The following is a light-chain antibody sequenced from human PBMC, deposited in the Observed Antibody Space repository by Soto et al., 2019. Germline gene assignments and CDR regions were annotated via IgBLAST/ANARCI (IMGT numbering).Light chain of an antibody. J-gene: IGKJ1*01. Sequence: EIVMTQSPATLSVSPGETTRLSCRASQSINSDVAWYQQKRGQAPRLLIHGASNRATGIPDRFSGSGSGTDFTLTITRLEPEDFAVYYCQQYGGSPRTFGQGTKVDIK. CDR3: QQYGGSPRT. V-gene: IGKV3-20*01. CDR1: QSINSD. CDR2: GAS.